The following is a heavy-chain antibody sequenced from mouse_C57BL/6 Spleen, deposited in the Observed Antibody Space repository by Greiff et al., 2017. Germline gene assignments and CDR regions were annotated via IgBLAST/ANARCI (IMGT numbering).Heavy chain of an antibody. Sequence: QVQLKQSGAELVRPGASVKLSCKASGYTFTDYYINWVKQRPGQGLEWIARIYPGSGNTYYNEKFKGKATLTAEKSSSTAYMQLSSLTSEDSAVYFCARSGWDWYFDVWGTGTTVTVSS. CDR3: ARSGWDWYFDV. D-gene: IGHD1-1*02. V-gene: IGHV1-76*01. J-gene: IGHJ1*03. CDR2: IYPGSGNT. CDR1: GYTFTDYY.